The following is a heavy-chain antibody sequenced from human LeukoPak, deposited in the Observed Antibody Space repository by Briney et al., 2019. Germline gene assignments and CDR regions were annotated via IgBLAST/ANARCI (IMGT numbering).Heavy chain of an antibody. CDR1: GFTFSSYG. D-gene: IGHD6-6*01. Sequence: GGSLRLSCAASGFTFSSYGMHWVRQAPGKGREWVPVIWYDGSNKYYADSVKGRFTISRDNSKNTLYLQLNSLRAEDTAVYYCARDVAARSTNWFDPWGQGTLVTVSS. V-gene: IGHV3-33*01. CDR3: ARDVAARSTNWFDP. J-gene: IGHJ5*02. CDR2: IWYDGSNK.